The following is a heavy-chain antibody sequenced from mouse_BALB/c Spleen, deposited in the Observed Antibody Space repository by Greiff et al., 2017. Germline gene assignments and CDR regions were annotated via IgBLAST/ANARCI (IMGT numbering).Heavy chain of an antibody. J-gene: IGHJ2*01. V-gene: IGHV14-4*02. CDR1: GFNIKYYY. Sequence: VQLQQSGAELVRSGASVKLSCTASGFNIKYYYMHWVKQRPEQGLEWIGWIDPENGDTEYAPKFQGKATMTADTSSNTAYLQLSSLTSEDTAVYYCIQLGRDYWGQGTTLTVSS. D-gene: IGHD4-1*02. CDR2: IDPENGDT. CDR3: IQLGRDY.